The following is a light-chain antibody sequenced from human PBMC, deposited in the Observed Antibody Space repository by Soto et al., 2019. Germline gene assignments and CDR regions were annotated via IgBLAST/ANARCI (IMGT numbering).Light chain of an antibody. CDR3: QQRSNWPPIT. CDR1: QSVSSN. CDR2: GAS. V-gene: IGKV3-11*01. J-gene: IGKJ5*01. Sequence: EIVMTQSPATLSVSPVERATLSCRASQSVSSNLAWYQQKPGQAPRLLIYGASNRATGIPARFSGSGSGTDFTLTISSLEPEDFAVYYCQQRSNWPPITCGQGTRLEIK.